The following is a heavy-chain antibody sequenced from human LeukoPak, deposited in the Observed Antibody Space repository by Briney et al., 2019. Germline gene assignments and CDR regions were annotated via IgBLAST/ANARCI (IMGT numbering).Heavy chain of an antibody. J-gene: IGHJ4*02. CDR3: AREWSLGYCSGGSCYSGNYFEY. CDR2: IHYSGSA. CDR1: GGSISSGGYY. D-gene: IGHD2-15*01. V-gene: IGHV4-31*03. Sequence: SETLSLTCTVSGGSISSGGYYWSWIRQHPGKGLEWIGYIHYSGSAYYNPSLKSRVTISVDTSKNQFSLKLSSVTAADTAVYYCAREWSLGYCSGGSCYSGNYFEYWGQGTLVTVSS.